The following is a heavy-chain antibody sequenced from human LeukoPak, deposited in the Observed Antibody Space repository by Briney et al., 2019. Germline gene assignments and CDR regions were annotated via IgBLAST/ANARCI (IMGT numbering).Heavy chain of an antibody. CDR3: ARASNQLPDILYWYFDL. CDR2: MYIGGHT. Sequence: KPGRSLRPSRAAAGFTVSSNYITSVRQAPRKGLEWHSVMYIGGHTYYAASVKARFTISRDYSKNTLYIQMNNLRAEDTAVYYCARASNQLPDILYWYFDLWGRGRLVTVSS. J-gene: IGHJ2*01. V-gene: IGHV3-66*01. D-gene: IGHD2-2*01. CDR1: GFTVSSNY.